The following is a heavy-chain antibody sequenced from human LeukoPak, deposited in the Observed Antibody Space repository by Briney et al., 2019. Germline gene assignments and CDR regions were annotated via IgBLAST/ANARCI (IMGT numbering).Heavy chain of an antibody. D-gene: IGHD5-12*01. Sequence: GGSLRLSCAASGFSFNKYAMSWVRQAPGKGLEWVSFIIASSGSTFYADSVKGRFTISRDNSKNTLYLQMKSLRVEDTAVYYCVKGGYDFVEVAYFDFWGQGALVTVSS. CDR2: IIASSGST. CDR1: GFSFNKYA. V-gene: IGHV3-23*01. CDR3: VKGGYDFVEVAYFDF. J-gene: IGHJ4*02.